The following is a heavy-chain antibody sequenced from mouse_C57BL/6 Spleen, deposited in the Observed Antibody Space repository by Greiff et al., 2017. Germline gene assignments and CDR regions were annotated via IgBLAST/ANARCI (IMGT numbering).Heavy chain of an antibody. CDR3: ARMGYDSSYGFDY. J-gene: IGHJ2*01. CDR1: GYTFTSYW. V-gene: IGHV1-52*01. CDR2: IDPSDSET. Sequence: QVQLQQPGAELVRPGSSVKLSCKASGYTFTSYWMHWVKQRPIQGLEWIGNIDPSDSETHYNQKFKGKATLTVDKSSSTAYMQLSSLTSEDSAVYYCARMGYDSSYGFDYWGQGTTLTVSS. D-gene: IGHD1-1*01.